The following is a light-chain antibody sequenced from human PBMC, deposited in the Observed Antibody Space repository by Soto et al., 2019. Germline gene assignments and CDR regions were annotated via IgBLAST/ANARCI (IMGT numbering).Light chain of an antibody. CDR3: REYGRAPWT. CDR2: AAS. CDR1: ESVSSNY. V-gene: IGKV3-20*01. J-gene: IGKJ1*01. Sequence: EIVLTQSPGTLSSSPGERATLSCRASESVSSNYLAWYQQRPGQAPRVLIYAASNRASGIPDRVGRSGSGTYFTYTVGSLEPEEFAVYYCREYGRAPWTFGLGTKV.